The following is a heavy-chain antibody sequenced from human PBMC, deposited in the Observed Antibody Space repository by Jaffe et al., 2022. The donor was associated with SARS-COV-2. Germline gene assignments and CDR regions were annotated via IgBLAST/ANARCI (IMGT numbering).Heavy chain of an antibody. CDR1: GGSISSYY. J-gene: IGHJ6*02. CDR2: IYYSGST. Sequence: QVQLQESGPGLVKPSETLSLTCTVSGGSISSYYWSWIRQPPGKGLEWIGYIYYSGSTNYNPSLKSRVTISVDTSKNQFSLKLSSVTAADTAVYYCARHHLMCTNGVCWGLSALYGMDVWGQGTTVTVSS. D-gene: IGHD2-8*01. V-gene: IGHV4-59*08. CDR3: ARHHLMCTNGVCWGLSALYGMDV.